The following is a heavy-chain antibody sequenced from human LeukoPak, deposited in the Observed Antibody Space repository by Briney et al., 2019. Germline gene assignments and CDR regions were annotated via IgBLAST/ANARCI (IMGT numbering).Heavy chain of an antibody. CDR3: ASCNSSSWYGWFDP. CDR1: GGSFSGYY. CDR2: INHSRST. D-gene: IGHD6-13*01. Sequence: SETLSLTCAVYGGSFSGYYWSWIRQPPGKGLEWIGEINHSRSTNYNPSLKSRVTISVDTSKNQFSLKLSSVTAADTAVYYCASCNSSSWYGWFDPWGQGTLVTVSS. J-gene: IGHJ5*02. V-gene: IGHV4-34*01.